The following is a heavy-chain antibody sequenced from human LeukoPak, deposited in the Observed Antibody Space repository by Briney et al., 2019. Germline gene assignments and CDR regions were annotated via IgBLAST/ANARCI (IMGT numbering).Heavy chain of an antibody. J-gene: IGHJ4*02. CDR2: INPSGGST. CDR3: ANFGPGYSYGRDFDH. V-gene: IGHV1-46*01. D-gene: IGHD5-18*01. CDR1: GYTFTSNY. Sequence: GASVKVSCKASGYTFTSNYMHWARQAPGQGLEWTGIINPSGGSTSYAQKFQDKITMTRDTSTSTVYMELSSLRSEDTAVYYCANFGPGYSYGRDFDHWGQGTLVTVSS.